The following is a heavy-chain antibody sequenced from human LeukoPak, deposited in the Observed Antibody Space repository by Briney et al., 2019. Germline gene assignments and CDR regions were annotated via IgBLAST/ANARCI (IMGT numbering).Heavy chain of an antibody. D-gene: IGHD3-9*01. CDR3: AREGYDILTGLDY. J-gene: IGHJ4*02. CDR2: IIPILGIA. Sequence: ASVKVSCKASGGTFSSYAISWVRQAPGQGLEWMGRIIPILGIANYAQKFQGRVTITADKSTSTAYMELSSLRSEDTAVYYCAREGYDILTGLDYWGQGTLVTVSS. V-gene: IGHV1-69*04. CDR1: GGTFSSYA.